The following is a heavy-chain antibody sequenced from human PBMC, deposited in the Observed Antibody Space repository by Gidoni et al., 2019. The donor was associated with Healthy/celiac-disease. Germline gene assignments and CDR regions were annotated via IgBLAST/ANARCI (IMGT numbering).Heavy chain of an antibody. Sequence: EVQLVESGGGLIQPGGSLRLSCAASGFTVSSNYMSWVRQAPGKGLEWVSVIYSGGSTYYADSVKGRFTISRDNSKNTLYLQMNSLRAEDTAVYYCARGYVSYYYYYGMDVWGQGTTVTVSS. CDR1: GFTVSSNY. V-gene: IGHV3-53*01. CDR2: IYSGGST. CDR3: ARGYVSYYYYYGMDV. J-gene: IGHJ6*02. D-gene: IGHD5-12*01.